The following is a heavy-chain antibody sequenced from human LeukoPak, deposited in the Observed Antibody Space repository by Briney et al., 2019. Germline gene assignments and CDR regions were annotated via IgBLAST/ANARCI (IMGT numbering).Heavy chain of an antibody. Sequence: ASVKVFCNASGYSFTSYAINWVRQAPGQGLEWMGWISAYNGNTEYAQKFQGRVTMTTDTSTSTAYMELRSLTSDDTAVYYCARDPLRSTWSTYYNALDVWGQGTTVTVSS. V-gene: IGHV1-18*01. J-gene: IGHJ6*02. CDR2: ISAYNGNT. CDR1: GYSFTSYA. CDR3: ARDPLRSTWSTYYNALDV. D-gene: IGHD6-13*01.